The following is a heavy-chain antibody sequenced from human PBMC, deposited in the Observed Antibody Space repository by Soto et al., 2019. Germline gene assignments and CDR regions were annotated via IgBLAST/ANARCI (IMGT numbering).Heavy chain of an antibody. CDR2: VYHTGDT. CDR1: GGTVASIHW. CDR3: AREIVTAGGNNYFDP. D-gene: IGHD2-21*02. J-gene: IGHJ5*02. V-gene: IGHV4-4*01. Sequence: TLSLTCGVSGGTVASIHWWSWVRQSPGGGLEWIGNVYHTGDTNLNPSLQSRVTISVDKSNNQFSLRLNSLTAADTAVYFCAREIVTAGGNNYFDPWGPGTLVTVSS.